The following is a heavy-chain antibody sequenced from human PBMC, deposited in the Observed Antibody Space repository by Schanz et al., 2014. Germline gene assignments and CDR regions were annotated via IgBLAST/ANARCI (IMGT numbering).Heavy chain of an antibody. CDR3: ARVPATVGPYHYYMDV. V-gene: IGHV1-8*02. D-gene: IGHD1-26*01. CDR1: GGTFSSYT. J-gene: IGHJ6*03. Sequence: QVQLVQSGAEVKKPGSSVKVSCKASGGTFSSYTINWVRQAPGQGLEWMGWMNPNSGNTGYAQKFQGRVPVTRHTSISEAYMELSSLRSEDRAVYYCARVPATVGPYHYYMDVWGKGTPVTVSS. CDR2: MNPNSGNT.